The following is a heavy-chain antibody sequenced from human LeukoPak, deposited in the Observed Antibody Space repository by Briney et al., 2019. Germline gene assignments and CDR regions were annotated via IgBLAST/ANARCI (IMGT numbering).Heavy chain of an antibody. CDR2: IYPGDSDT. CDR1: GYSFTSYW. J-gene: IGHJ5*02. V-gene: IGHV5-51*01. D-gene: IGHD2-2*02. CDR3: ATSVPAAILGFDP. Sequence: GESLRIACKGSGYSFTSYWIGWVRQMPGKGLEWIGIIYPGDSDTRYSPSFQGQVTISADKSTNTAYLQWSSLKASDTAMYYCATSVPAAILGFDPWGQGTLVTVSS.